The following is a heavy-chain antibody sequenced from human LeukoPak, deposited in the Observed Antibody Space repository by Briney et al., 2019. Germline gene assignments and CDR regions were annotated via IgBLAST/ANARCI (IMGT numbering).Heavy chain of an antibody. CDR1: GGSISSYY. J-gene: IGHJ4*02. CDR3: ARLYNFDWLPQFDY. D-gene: IGHD3-9*01. Sequence: PSETLSLTCTVSGGSISSYYWSWIRQPPGKGLEWIGYIYYSGSTNYNPSLKSRVTISVDTSKNQFSLKLSSETAADTAVYYCARLYNFDWLPQFDYWGQGTLVTVSS. CDR2: IYYSGST. V-gene: IGHV4-59*08.